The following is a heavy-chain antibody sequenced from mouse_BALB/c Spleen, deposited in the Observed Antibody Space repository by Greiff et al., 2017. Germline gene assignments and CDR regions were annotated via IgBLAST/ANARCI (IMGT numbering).Heavy chain of an antibody. J-gene: IGHJ2*01. CDR1: GYTFTSYW. CDR3: TRGGYETLNFDY. V-gene: IGHV1S127*01. Sequence: QVQLQQPGAEMVKPGASVKMSCKASGYTFTSYWMHWVKQRPGQGLEWIGVIDPSDSYTSYNQKFKGKATLTVDTSSSTAYMQLSSLTSEDSAVYYCTRGGYETLNFDYWGQGTTLTVSS. D-gene: IGHD2-2*01. CDR2: IDPSDSYT.